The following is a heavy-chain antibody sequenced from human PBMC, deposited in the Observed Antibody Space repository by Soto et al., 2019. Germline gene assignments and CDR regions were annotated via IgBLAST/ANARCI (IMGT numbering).Heavy chain of an antibody. Sequence: GASVKVSCKASGYTFTSCYMHWVRQAPGQGLEWMGIINPSGGSTSYAQKFQGRVTMTRDTSTSTVYMELSSLRSEDTAVYYCARDRANXYYDSSGYYYYYYGMDVWGQGTTVTVSS. D-gene: IGHD3-22*01. CDR1: GYTFTSCY. J-gene: IGHJ6*01. CDR2: INPSGGST. V-gene: IGHV1-46*01. CDR3: ARDRANXYYDSSGYYYYYYGMDV.